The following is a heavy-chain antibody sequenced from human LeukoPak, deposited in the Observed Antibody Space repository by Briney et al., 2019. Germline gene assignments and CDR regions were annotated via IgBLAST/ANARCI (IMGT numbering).Heavy chain of an antibody. CDR2: MNPNRGNR. V-gene: IGHV1-8*03. CDR3: ARRLGLRWDLQAFDI. D-gene: IGHD4-23*01. CDR1: GDTLSSYN. Sequence: ASVKVSCTASGDTLSSYNIYWVRQAPGQGLEWMGCMNPNRGNRRYTQKIQGKVTISRNTPINTAYTERSTLRSEDTPVYYSARRLGLRWDLQAFDIWGQGTMVTVSS. J-gene: IGHJ3*02.